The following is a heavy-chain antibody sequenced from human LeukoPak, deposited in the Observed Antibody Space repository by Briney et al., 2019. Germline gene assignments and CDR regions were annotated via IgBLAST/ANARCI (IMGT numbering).Heavy chain of an antibody. V-gene: IGHV3-64D*09. CDR1: GFXFSSYA. CDR3: VKGHLVWELGDYFDY. J-gene: IGHJ4*02. D-gene: IGHD1-26*01. CDR2: ISSNGGST. Sequence: GGSLRLSCSASGFXFSSYAMHWVRQAPGKGLKYVSAISSNGGSTYYADSVKGRFTISRDNSKNTLYLQMSSLRAEDTAVYYCVKGHLVWELGDYFDYWGQGTLVTVSS.